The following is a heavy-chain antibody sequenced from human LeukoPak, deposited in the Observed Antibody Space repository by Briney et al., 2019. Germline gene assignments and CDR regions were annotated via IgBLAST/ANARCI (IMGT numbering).Heavy chain of an antibody. J-gene: IGHJ3*02. CDR2: INAYNGNT. CDR1: GYTFTSNG. V-gene: IGHV1-18*01. Sequence: ASVKVSCKASGYTFTSNGISWVRQAPGQGLEWMGWINAYNGNTNYEQKLQGRVTMTTDTSTSTAYMELRSLRSDDTAVYYCASLKNSYDSSGYLVTDAFDIWGQGTMVTVSS. D-gene: IGHD3-22*01. CDR3: ASLKNSYDSSGYLVTDAFDI.